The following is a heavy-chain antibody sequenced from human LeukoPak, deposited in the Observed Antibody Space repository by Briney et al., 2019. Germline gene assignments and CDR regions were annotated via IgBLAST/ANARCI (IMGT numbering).Heavy chain of an antibody. D-gene: IGHD1-14*01. CDR1: GYTFTSYA. Sequence: ASVKVSCKASGYTFTSYAMHWVRQAPGQRLEWMGWINAGNGNTKYSQKFQGRVTTTRDTSASTAYMELSSLRSEDTAVYYCARGSVNRNWFDPWGQGTLVTVSS. CDR2: INAGNGNT. V-gene: IGHV1-3*01. CDR3: ARGSVNRNWFDP. J-gene: IGHJ5*02.